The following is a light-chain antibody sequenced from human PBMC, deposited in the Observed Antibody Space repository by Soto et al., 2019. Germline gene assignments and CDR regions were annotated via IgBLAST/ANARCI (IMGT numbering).Light chain of an antibody. Sequence: QSALTQPASVSGSPGQSITISCTGTSSDVGGYNFVSWYQQHPGKAPKLMIYDVSNRPSGVSNRFSGSKSGKTASLTISGLQAEDEADYYCSSYTNINTRVLFGGGTKVTVL. V-gene: IGLV2-14*01. J-gene: IGLJ2*01. CDR3: SSYTNINTRVL. CDR1: SSDVGGYNF. CDR2: DVS.